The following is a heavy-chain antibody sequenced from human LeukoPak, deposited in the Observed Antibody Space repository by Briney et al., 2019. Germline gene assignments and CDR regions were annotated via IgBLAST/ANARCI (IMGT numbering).Heavy chain of an antibody. CDR2: IDPSDSYT. D-gene: IGHD5-18*01. Sequence: GESLKISCKGSGYNFTNYWISWVRQMPGKGLEWMGRIDPSDSYTNYGPSFQGHVTISTDKSISTAYLQWNSLKASDTAMYYCARHGRYTAIEYFDYWGQGTLVTVSS. V-gene: IGHV5-10-1*01. J-gene: IGHJ4*02. CDR3: ARHGRYTAIEYFDY. CDR1: GYNFTNYW.